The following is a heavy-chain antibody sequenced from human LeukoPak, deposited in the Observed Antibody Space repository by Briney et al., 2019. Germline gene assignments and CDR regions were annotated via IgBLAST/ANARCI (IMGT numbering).Heavy chain of an antibody. CDR2: IVSDGSST. CDR3: AKGGVPIPPSYSSGWYYQYYYYMDV. J-gene: IGHJ6*03. D-gene: IGHD6-19*01. CDR1: GFTFSSTW. Sequence: GGSLRLSCAASGFTFSSTWMHWVRQVPGKELVWVARIVSDGSSTTYAESGKGRFTISRDNSKNTLYLQMNSLRAEDTAVYYCAKGGVPIPPSYSSGWYYQYYYYMDVWGKGTTVTISS. V-gene: IGHV3-74*03.